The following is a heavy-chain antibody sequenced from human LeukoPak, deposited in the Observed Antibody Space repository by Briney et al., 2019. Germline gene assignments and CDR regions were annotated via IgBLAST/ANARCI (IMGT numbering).Heavy chain of an antibody. Sequence: LRLSCAASGFTFDDYAMHWVRQAPGKGLEWVSGISWNSGSIGYADSVKGRFTISRDNAKNSLYLQMNSLRAEVTALYYCAKGGRWAVDYWGQGTLVTVSS. CDR1: GFTFDDYA. V-gene: IGHV3-9*01. CDR2: ISWNSGSI. J-gene: IGHJ4*02. CDR3: AKGGRWAVDY. D-gene: IGHD4-23*01.